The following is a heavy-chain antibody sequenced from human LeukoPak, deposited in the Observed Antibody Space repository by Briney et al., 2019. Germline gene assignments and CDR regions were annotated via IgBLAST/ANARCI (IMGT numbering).Heavy chain of an antibody. J-gene: IGHJ4*02. V-gene: IGHV3-21*01. Sequence: GGSRRLSCAASGFTFSSYSMNWVRQAPGKGLEWVSSISSSSSYIYYADSVKGRLTISRDNAKNSLYLQMNSLRAEDTAVYYCASIAAAGIYWGQGTLVTVSS. CDR3: ASIAAAGIY. CDR2: ISSSSSYI. CDR1: GFTFSSYS. D-gene: IGHD6-13*01.